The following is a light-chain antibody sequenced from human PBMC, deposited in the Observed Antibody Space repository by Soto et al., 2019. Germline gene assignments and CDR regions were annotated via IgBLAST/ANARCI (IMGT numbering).Light chain of an antibody. CDR1: QSISRN. CDR2: AAS. J-gene: IGKJ5*01. CDR3: QQSYTTASIT. V-gene: IGKV1-39*01. Sequence: DLQMTPSPSSLSASVGDRVTITCRASQSISRNLNWYQHKPGKAPKLLIYAASSLQNGVPSRFSGVGSGTEFPLSISSLQPEDFGTYYCQQSYTTASITFGQGKRLEI.